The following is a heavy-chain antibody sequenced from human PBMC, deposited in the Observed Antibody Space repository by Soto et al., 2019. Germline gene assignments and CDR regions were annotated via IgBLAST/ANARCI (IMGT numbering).Heavy chain of an antibody. V-gene: IGHV1-8*01. CDR3: ARSFSGDYTEINDYYYGMDG. CDR1: GYTFTSYD. D-gene: IGHD4-17*01. Sequence: ASVKVSCKASGYTFTSYDINWVRQATGQGLEWMGWMNPNSGNTGYAQKFQGRVTMTRNTSISTAYMELSSLRSEDTAVYYCARSFSGDYTEINDYYYGMDGWGQGTTVTVSS. J-gene: IGHJ6*02. CDR2: MNPNSGNT.